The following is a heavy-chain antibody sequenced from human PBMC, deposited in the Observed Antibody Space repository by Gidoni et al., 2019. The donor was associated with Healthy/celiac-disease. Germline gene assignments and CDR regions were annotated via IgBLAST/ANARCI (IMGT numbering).Heavy chain of an antibody. D-gene: IGHD1-26*01. CDR2: IIPIFGTA. CDR1: GGTFSSYV. J-gene: IGHJ4*02. Sequence: QVQLVQSGAEVMKPGSSVKVSCKASGGTFSSYVISWVRQAPGQGLEWMGGIIPIFGTANYAQKFQGRVTITADESTSTAYMELSSLRSEDTAVYYCARAVGPVIVGATRRGYYFDYWGQGTLVTVSS. V-gene: IGHV1-69*01. CDR3: ARAVGPVIVGATRRGYYFDY.